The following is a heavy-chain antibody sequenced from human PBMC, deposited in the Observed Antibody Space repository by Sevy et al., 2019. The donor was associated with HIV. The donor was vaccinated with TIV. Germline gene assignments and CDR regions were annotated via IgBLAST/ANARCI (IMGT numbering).Heavy chain of an antibody. CDR1: GFPFSSYD. CDR2: ISSSSNFV. D-gene: IGHD3-16*01. CDR3: ARDRGVPRTRGSYQYGMDV. Sequence: GGSLRLSCTASGFPFSSYDMNWVRQAPGQGLEWISSISSSSNFVYQADSVKGRFTSSRDNAKNSLFLQMSSLTVEDTAVYYCARDRGVPRTRGSYQYGMDVWGQGTTVTVSS. V-gene: IGHV3-21*06. J-gene: IGHJ6*02.